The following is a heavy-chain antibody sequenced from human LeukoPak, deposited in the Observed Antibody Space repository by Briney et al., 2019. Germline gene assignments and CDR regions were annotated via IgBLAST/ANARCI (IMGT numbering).Heavy chain of an antibody. CDR2: VYYGRSP. CDR3: ARSSGTGTFSY. V-gene: IGHV4-39*02. CDR1: GDSISRSTYY. D-gene: IGHD6-25*01. J-gene: IGHJ4*02. Sequence: SETLSLTCTVSGDSISRSTYYWAWIRQPPGKGLEWVGSVYYGRSPYFNPSLESRATISVDTSKNHFSLKMSSVTAADTAVYYCARSSGTGTFSYRGQGTLVTVSS.